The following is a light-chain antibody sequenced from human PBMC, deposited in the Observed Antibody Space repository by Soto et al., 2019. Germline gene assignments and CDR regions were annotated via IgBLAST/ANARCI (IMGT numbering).Light chain of an antibody. CDR2: AAS. Sequence: DIQMTQSPSSLSASVGDRVTITCRASQGISNYLAWYQQKPGKVPKLLIYAASTLQSGVPSRFSGSGSGTDFTLTISSLQPEDVXXYXXXXYNSAPWTFGQGTKVEIK. V-gene: IGKV1-27*01. J-gene: IGKJ1*01. CDR3: XXYNSAPWT. CDR1: QGISNY.